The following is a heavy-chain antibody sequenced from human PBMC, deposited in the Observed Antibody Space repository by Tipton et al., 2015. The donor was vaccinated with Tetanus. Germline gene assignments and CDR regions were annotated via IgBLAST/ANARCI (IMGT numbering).Heavy chain of an antibody. CDR3: ARGERGALDI. CDR2: IDYFGST. Sequence: TLSLTCTVPGGSISTYHWNWIRQSPGKGLEWIGYIDYFGSTKYNPSLKSRVAMSVDTSKNQVSLQLNSVTPDDTAVYYCARGERGALDIWGQGTLVTVSS. CDR1: GGSISTYH. J-gene: IGHJ3*02. V-gene: IGHV4-59*12.